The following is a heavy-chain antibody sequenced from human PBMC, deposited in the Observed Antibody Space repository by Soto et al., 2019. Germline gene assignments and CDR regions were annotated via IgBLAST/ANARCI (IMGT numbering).Heavy chain of an antibody. CDR2: IDPSDSYT. CDR3: ATTNWNDIDY. D-gene: IGHD1-1*01. Sequence: GESLKISCKGSGYSFTSYWISWVRQMPGKGLEWMGRIDPSDSYTNYSPSFQGHVTIAADKSISTAYLQWSSLKASDTAMYYCATTNWNDIDYWGQGTLVTVSS. J-gene: IGHJ4*02. V-gene: IGHV5-10-1*01. CDR1: GYSFTSYW.